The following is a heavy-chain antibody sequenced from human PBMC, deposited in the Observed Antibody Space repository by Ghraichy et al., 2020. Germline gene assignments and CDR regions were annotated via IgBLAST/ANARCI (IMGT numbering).Heavy chain of an antibody. CDR3: SRDGPGQRSSHS. V-gene: IGHV3-53*01. Sequence: GGSLRLSCAASGFTVANNYMRWIRQPPGRGLEWVSLIYSDGSTHYADSVKGRFTISRDSSKNTLYLQMNSLRFEDTAVYYCSRDGPGQRSSHSWGQGNLVTVSS. CDR2: IYSDGST. J-gene: IGHJ4*02. D-gene: IGHD1-26*01. CDR1: GFTVANNY.